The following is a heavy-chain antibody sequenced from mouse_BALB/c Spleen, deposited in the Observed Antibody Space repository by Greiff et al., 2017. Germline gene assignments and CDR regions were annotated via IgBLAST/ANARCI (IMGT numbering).Heavy chain of an antibody. Sequence: VQLQQPGAELVKPGASVKLSCKASGYTFTSYWMHWVKQRPGQGLEWIGEINPSNGRTNYNEKFKSKATLTVDKSSSTAYMQLSSLTSEDSAVYYCAYKRGFAYWGQGTLVTVSA. CDR1: GYTFTSYW. J-gene: IGHJ3*01. CDR3: AYKRGFAY. V-gene: IGHV1S81*02. CDR2: INPSNGRT. D-gene: IGHD1-3*01.